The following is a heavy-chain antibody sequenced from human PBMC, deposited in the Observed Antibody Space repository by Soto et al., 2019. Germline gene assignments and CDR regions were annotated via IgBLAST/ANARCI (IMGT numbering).Heavy chain of an antibody. D-gene: IGHD3-16*01. J-gene: IGHJ4*02. Sequence: QVQLVDSGGGVVQPGRSLRLSCVGSGFTFSNYGMHWVRQAPGKGLEWVAIISHDGSNKYYADSVKGRFTISRDNSKNTLYLQMNRLGAEDTAVYYCAKGGGDQRYCDYWGQGTLVIVSS. V-gene: IGHV3-30*18. CDR1: GFTFSNYG. CDR2: ISHDGSNK. CDR3: AKGGGDQRYCDY.